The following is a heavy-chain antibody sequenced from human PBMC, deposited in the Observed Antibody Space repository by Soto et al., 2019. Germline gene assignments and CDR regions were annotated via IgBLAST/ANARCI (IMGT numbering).Heavy chain of an antibody. Sequence: QLQLQESGPGLVKPSETLSLTCTVSGGSISSSSYYWGWIRQPPGKGLEWIGSIYYSGSTYYNPSLKSRVTISVDTSKKQFSLKLSSVTAADTAVYYCAAGGTAMGPSSYFDYWGQGTLVTVSS. CDR2: IYYSGST. CDR3: AAGGTAMGPSSYFDY. V-gene: IGHV4-39*01. J-gene: IGHJ4*02. CDR1: GGSISSSSYY. D-gene: IGHD5-18*01.